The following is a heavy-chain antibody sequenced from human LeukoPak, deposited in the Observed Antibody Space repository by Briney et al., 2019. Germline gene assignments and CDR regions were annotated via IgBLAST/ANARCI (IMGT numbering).Heavy chain of an antibody. D-gene: IGHD2-2*01. CDR2: INPTSGGT. J-gene: IGHJ5*02. Sequence: ASVKVSCKASGYTFTGYYMHWVRQAPGQGLEWMGWINPTSGGTNYAQKFQGRVTMTRDTSISTAYMELSRLRSDDTAVYYCARDPSDIVVVPAAQANWFDPWGQGTLVTVSS. CDR3: ARDPSDIVVVPAAQANWFDP. V-gene: IGHV1-2*02. CDR1: GYTFTGYY.